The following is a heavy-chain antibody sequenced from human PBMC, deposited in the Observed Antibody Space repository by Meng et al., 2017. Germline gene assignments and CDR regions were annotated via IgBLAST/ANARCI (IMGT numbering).Heavy chain of an antibody. CDR2: TYYRSKWYN. Sequence: LRLSCAISGDSVSSNSSAWNWSRQSPSRGLEWLGRTYYRSKWYNDYAVSVKSRITINPDTSKNQFSLQLNSVTPEDTAVYYCARGGGWTGSFRAGFDLWGRGTLVTVAS. V-gene: IGHV6-1*01. CDR3: ARGGGWTGSFRAGFDL. J-gene: IGHJ2*01. D-gene: IGHD3/OR15-3a*01. CDR1: GDSVSSNSSA.